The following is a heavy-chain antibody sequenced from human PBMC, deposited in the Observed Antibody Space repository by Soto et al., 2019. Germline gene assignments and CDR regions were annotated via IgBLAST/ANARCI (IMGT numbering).Heavy chain of an antibody. D-gene: IGHD3-9*01. J-gene: IGHJ4*02. Sequence: VASVKVSCKVSGYTLTELSMHWVRQAPGKGLEWMGGFDPEDGETIYAQKFQGRVTMTEDTSTDTAYMELSSLRSEDTAVYYCATAITYDILTGYYYAYWGQGTLVTVSS. CDR2: FDPEDGET. CDR1: GYTLTELS. V-gene: IGHV1-24*01. CDR3: ATAITYDILTGYYYAY.